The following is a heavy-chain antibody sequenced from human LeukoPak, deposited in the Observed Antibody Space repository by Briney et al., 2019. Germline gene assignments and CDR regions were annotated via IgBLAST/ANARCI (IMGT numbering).Heavy chain of an antibody. CDR3: ARVFTRWGYDSSGYAGY. CDR1: GYTFTGYF. J-gene: IGHJ4*02. Sequence: ASVKVSCKASGYTFTGYFMHWVRQAPGQGLEWMGWINPNSGGTNYAQKFQGRVTMTRDTSISTAYMELSRLRSDDTAVYYCARVFTRWGYDSSGYAGYWGQGTLVIVSS. V-gene: IGHV1-2*02. D-gene: IGHD3-22*01. CDR2: INPNSGGT.